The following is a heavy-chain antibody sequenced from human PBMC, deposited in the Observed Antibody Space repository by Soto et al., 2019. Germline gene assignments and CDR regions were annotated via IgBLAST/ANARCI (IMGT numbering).Heavy chain of an antibody. J-gene: IGHJ5*02. CDR3: ARVGSSRWFDP. D-gene: IGHD6-6*01. CDR2: INPSGGST. Sequence: QVQLVQSGAEVKKPGASVKVSCKASGYTFTSYYMHWVRQAPGQGLEWMGIINPSGGSTSYAQKFQGRVTMTRDTSTSTVYMELSSLRSEDTDVYYCARVGSSRWFDPWGQGTLVTVSS. CDR1: GYTFTSYY. V-gene: IGHV1-46*01.